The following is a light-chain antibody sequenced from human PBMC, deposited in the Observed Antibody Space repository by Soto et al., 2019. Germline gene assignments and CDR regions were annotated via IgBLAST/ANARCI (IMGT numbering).Light chain of an antibody. Sequence: DIQMTQSPSSLSASVGGRVAISCRASHYISTYLNWYQQRPGKAPKLLIYAASSLQSGVPSRFSGSGSGTDFTLTISSLQPEDFATHYCQQTYSTPLTFGGGTKVDIK. CDR1: HYISTY. J-gene: IGKJ4*01. CDR3: QQTYSTPLT. CDR2: AAS. V-gene: IGKV1-39*01.